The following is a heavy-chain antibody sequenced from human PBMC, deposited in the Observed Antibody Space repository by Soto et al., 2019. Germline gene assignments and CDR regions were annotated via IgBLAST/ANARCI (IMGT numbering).Heavy chain of an antibody. V-gene: IGHV4-59*01. Sequence: SETLSLTCTVSGGSISSYYWSWIRQPPGKGLEWIGYIYYSGSTNYNPSLKSRVTISVDTSKNQFSLKLSSVTAADTAVYYCARDSCGGDCYSGVYYFDYWGQGTLVTVSS. J-gene: IGHJ4*02. D-gene: IGHD2-21*02. CDR1: GGSISSYY. CDR2: IYYSGST. CDR3: ARDSCGGDCYSGVYYFDY.